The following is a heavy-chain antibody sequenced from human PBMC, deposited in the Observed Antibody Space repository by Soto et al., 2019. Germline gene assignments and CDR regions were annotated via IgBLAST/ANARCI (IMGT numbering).Heavy chain of an antibody. CDR1: SDSISSYY. V-gene: IGHV4-59*08. D-gene: IGHD6-19*01. CDR2: TDYSGNT. Sequence: PSETLSLTCTVSSDSISSYYWIWIRQSPGKGLEWIGYTDYSGNTNYNPSLKSRVTISGDTSKNQFSLRLSSVTAADTAVYYCARAVGDPLYYLDYWGQGTLDTVSS. J-gene: IGHJ4*02. CDR3: ARAVGDPLYYLDY.